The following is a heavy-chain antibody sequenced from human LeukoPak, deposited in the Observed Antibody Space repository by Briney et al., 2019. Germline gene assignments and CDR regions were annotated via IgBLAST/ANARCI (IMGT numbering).Heavy chain of an antibody. CDR2: ISSSSSYI. CDR3: ARVGVGSGWYVLNY. CDR1: GFTFSSYS. J-gene: IGHJ4*02. Sequence: GGSLRLPCAASGFTFSSYSMNWVRQAPGKGLEWVSSISSSSSYIYYADSVKGRFTISGDNAKNSLYLQMNSLRAEDTAVYYCARVGVGSGWYVLNYWGQGTLVTVSS. D-gene: IGHD6-19*01. V-gene: IGHV3-21*01.